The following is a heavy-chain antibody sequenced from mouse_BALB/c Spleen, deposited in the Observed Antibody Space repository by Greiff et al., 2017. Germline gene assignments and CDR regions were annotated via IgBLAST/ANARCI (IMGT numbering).Heavy chain of an antibody. CDR1: GYTFTDYY. CDR2: IYPGSGNT. D-gene: IGHD2-10*01. CDR3: AREPYYGNYFDY. V-gene: IGHV1-77*01. Sequence: QVQLQQSGAELARPGASVKLSCKASGYTFTDYYINWVKQRTGQGLEWIGEIYPGSGNTYYNEKFKGKATLTADKSSSTAYMQLSSLTSEDSAVYFCAREPYYGNYFDYWGQGTTLTVSS. J-gene: IGHJ2*01.